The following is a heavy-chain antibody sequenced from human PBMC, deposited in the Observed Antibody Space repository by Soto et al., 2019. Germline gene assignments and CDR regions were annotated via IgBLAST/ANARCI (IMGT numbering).Heavy chain of an antibody. V-gene: IGHV3-23*01. CDR2: ISGSGGST. CDR1: GFTFSSYA. CDR3: AKGPSIFGVVTAYYYYYYMDV. Sequence: GGSLRLSCAASGFTFSSYAMSWVRQAPGKGLEWVSAISGSGGSTYYADSVKGRFTISRDNSKNTLYLQMNSLRAEDTAVDYCAKGPSIFGVVTAYYYYYYMDVWGKGTTVTVSS. D-gene: IGHD3-3*01. J-gene: IGHJ6*03.